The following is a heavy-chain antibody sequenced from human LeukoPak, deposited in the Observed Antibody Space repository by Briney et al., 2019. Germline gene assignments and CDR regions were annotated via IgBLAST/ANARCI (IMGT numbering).Heavy chain of an antibody. V-gene: IGHV1-69*04. CDR3: ASECSGGSCYPY. CDR1: GGTFSSYA. Sequence: ASVKVSCKASGGTFSSYAISWVRQAPGQGLEWMGRIIPILGIANYAQKFQGRVTITADKSTSTAYVELSSLRSEDTAVYYCASECSGGSCYPYWGQGTLVTVSS. D-gene: IGHD2-15*01. J-gene: IGHJ4*02. CDR2: IIPILGIA.